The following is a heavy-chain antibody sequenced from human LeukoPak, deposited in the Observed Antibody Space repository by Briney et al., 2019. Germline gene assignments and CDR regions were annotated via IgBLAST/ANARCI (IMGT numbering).Heavy chain of an antibody. Sequence: SETLSLTCTVSRGSISSYYWSWIRQPPGKGLEWIGYIYYSGSTNYNPSLKSRVTISVDTSKNQFSLKLSSVTAADTAVYYCARDRWFGESRFMDVWGKGTTVTISS. CDR2: IYYSGST. CDR3: ARDRWFGESRFMDV. CDR1: RGSISSYY. D-gene: IGHD3-10*01. V-gene: IGHV4-59*01. J-gene: IGHJ6*04.